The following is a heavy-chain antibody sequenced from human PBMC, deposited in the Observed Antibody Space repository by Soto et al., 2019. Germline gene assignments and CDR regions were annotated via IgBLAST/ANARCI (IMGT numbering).Heavy chain of an antibody. CDR2: ITNTGGST. Sequence: GGSLRLSCAASGFTFSSYPMTWVRQAPGKGLEWVSAITNTGGSTYYADSVKGRFTISRDNSKNTLSLQMNSLRVEDTALYYCAKEADSGSYSSQIDYWGQGTLVTVSS. CDR1: GFTFSSYP. V-gene: IGHV3-23*01. J-gene: IGHJ4*02. D-gene: IGHD1-26*01. CDR3: AKEADSGSYSSQIDY.